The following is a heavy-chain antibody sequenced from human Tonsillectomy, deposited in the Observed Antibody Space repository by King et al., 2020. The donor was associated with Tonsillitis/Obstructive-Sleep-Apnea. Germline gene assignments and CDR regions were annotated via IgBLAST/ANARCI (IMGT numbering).Heavy chain of an antibody. CDR2: IWYDGSNK. V-gene: IGHV3-33*01. CDR1: GFTFSSYG. J-gene: IGHJ4*02. CDR3: ALEYSSSRDPPTPDEN. D-gene: IGHD6-6*01. Sequence: VQLVESGGGVVQPGRSLRLSCAASGFTFSSYGMHWVRQAPGKGLEWVAVIWYDGSNKYYADSVKGRFTISRDNSKNTLYLQMNSLRAEDTAVYYCALEYSSSRDPPTPDENWGQGTLVTVSS.